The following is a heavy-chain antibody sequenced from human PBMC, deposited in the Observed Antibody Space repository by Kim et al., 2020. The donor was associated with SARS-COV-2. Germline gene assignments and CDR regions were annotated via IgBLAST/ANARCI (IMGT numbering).Heavy chain of an antibody. D-gene: IGHD3-22*01. Sequence: SVKGRFTISRDNAKNSLYLQMNSLRAEDTAVYYCAREGYYYDSSGYYLDYWGQGTLVTVSS. V-gene: IGHV3-48*03. J-gene: IGHJ4*02. CDR3: AREGYYYDSSGYYLDY.